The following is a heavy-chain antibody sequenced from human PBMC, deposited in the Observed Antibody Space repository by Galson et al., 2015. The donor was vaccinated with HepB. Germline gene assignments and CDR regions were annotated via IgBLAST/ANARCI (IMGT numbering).Heavy chain of an antibody. J-gene: IGHJ4*02. D-gene: IGHD4-23*01. CDR1: GFTFSNYP. CDR3: ARVDYGRNSYFDY. CDR2: ISYDGNNK. Sequence: SLRLSCAASGFTFSNYPMHWVRQAPGKGLEWVAVISYDGNNKYYADSVKGRFTISRDNSKNTLYLQMNSLRAEDTAVYYCARVDYGRNSYFDYWGQGTLVTVSS. V-gene: IGHV3-30-3*01.